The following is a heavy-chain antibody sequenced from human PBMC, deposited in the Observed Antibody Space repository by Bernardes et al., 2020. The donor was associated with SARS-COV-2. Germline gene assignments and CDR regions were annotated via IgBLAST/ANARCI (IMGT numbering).Heavy chain of an antibody. J-gene: IGHJ5*02. CDR1: GYTLTEFS. V-gene: IGHV1-24*01. CDR2: FDPEHGKT. CDR3: ARSIPAIVVVPAAIGNRFDP. Sequence: ASVKVSCKVSGYTLTEFSMHWVRQAPGKGLEWLGGFDPEHGKTIYAQKFQGRVTMTRDTSISTAYMELSRLRSDDTAVYYCARSIPAIVVVPAAIGNRFDPWGQGTLVTVSS. D-gene: IGHD2-2*01.